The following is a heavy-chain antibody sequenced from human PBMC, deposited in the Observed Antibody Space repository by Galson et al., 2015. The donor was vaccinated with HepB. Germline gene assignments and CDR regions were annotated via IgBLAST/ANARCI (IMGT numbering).Heavy chain of an antibody. D-gene: IGHD1-14*01. CDR1: GFTFSSYW. Sequence: SLRLSCAASGFTFSSYWMSWVRQAPGKGLEWVANINQDGSEKYFVDSVKGRFTISRDNAKNSLYLRMNSLRAEDTAVYYCARVPITADAFDIWGQGTMVTVSS. CDR2: INQDGSEK. CDR3: ARVPITADAFDI. J-gene: IGHJ3*02. V-gene: IGHV3-7*01.